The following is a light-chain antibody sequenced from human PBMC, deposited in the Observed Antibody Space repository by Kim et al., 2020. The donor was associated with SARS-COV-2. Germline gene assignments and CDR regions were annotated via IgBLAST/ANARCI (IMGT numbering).Light chain of an antibody. V-gene: IGLV3-1*01. J-gene: IGLJ1*01. Sequence: SYELTQPPSVSVSPGQTASITCSGDKLGDKYVYWYQQKPGQSPVLVIFQDDKRPSGIPERFSGSNSGNTATLTISGTQAVEEADYYCQAWDSSAPYVFG. CDR2: QDD. CDR3: QAWDSSAPYV. CDR1: KLGDKY.